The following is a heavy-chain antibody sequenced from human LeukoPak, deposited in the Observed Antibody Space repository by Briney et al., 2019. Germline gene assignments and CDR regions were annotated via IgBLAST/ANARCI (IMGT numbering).Heavy chain of an antibody. V-gene: IGHV4-34*01. CDR1: GGSFRGYY. D-gene: IGHD6-13*01. CDR2: INHSGSS. CDR3: ARVDSSNWYEYRGYFDY. Sequence: PSETLSLTCAVYGGSFRGYYWSWIRQPPGKGLEWIGEINHSGSSNYNPSLKSRVTISVDTSKNQFSLKLSSVTAADTAVYYCARVDSSNWYEYRGYFDYWGQGTLVTVSS. J-gene: IGHJ4*02.